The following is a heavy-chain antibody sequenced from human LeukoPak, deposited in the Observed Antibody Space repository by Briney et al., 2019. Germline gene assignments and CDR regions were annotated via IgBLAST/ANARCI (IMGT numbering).Heavy chain of an antibody. D-gene: IGHD2-21*02. V-gene: IGHV1-2*02. CDR3: ARDRVVVTAIRFYWFDP. Sequence: ASVKVSCKASGYTFTSYAMNWVRQAPGQGLEWMGWINPNSGGTNYAQKFQGRVTMTRDTSISTAYMELSRLRSDDTAVYYCARDRVVVTAIRFYWFDPWGQGTLVTVSS. J-gene: IGHJ5*02. CDR1: GYTFTSYA. CDR2: INPNSGGT.